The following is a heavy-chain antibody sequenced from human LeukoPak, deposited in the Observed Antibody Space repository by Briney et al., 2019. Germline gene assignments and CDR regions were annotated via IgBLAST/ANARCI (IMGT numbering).Heavy chain of an antibody. V-gene: IGHV4-34*01. J-gene: IGHJ4*02. Sequence: SETLSLTCAVYGGSFSGYYWTWIRQPPGKGLEWIGEINHSGSSNYSPSLKSRVTISVDTSKNQFSLKLSSVTAADTAVYYCARRNPSSGWPFDYWGQGTLVTVSS. CDR1: GGSFSGYY. CDR2: INHSGSS. CDR3: ARRNPSSGWPFDY. D-gene: IGHD6-19*01.